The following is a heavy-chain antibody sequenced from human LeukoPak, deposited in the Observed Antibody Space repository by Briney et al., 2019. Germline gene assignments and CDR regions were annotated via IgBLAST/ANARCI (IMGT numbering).Heavy chain of an antibody. CDR1: GYTLTELS. D-gene: IGHD3-9*01. CDR2: FDPEDGET. Sequence: ASVKVSCKVSGYTLTELSMHWVRQAPGKGLEWMGGFDPEDGETIYAQKFQGRVTMTEDTSTGTAYMELSSLRSEDTAVYYCATALKGLTGYYLDYWGQGTLVTVSS. J-gene: IGHJ4*02. CDR3: ATALKGLTGYYLDY. V-gene: IGHV1-24*01.